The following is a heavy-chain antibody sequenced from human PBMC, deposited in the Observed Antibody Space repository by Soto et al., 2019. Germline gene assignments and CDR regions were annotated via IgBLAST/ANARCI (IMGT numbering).Heavy chain of an antibody. CDR3: AREPVAGIWFDP. J-gene: IGHJ5*02. CDR2: INSYNGNT. Sequence: ASVKVSCKASGYTFTSYGISLVRQAPGQGLEWMGWINSYNGNTNYAQKLQGRVTMTTDTSTSTAYMELRSLRSDDTAVYYCAREPVAGIWFDPWGQGTLVTVSS. V-gene: IGHV1-18*01. D-gene: IGHD6-19*01. CDR1: GYTFTSYG.